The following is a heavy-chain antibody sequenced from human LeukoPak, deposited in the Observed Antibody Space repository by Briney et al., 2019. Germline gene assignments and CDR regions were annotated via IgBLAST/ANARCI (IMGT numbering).Heavy chain of an antibody. V-gene: IGHV2-5*02. Sequence: SGPTLVNNTHAPTLTCTFSGFSLSASGVGVGWIRQPPGKALEWLALIYWDDDKRYSPSLKSRLTITKDTSKNQVVLTMINMDRGDTATYYCAHRTSNWSFDYWGQGTLVTVSS. CDR2: IYWDDDK. J-gene: IGHJ4*02. CDR3: AHRTSNWSFDY. CDR1: GFSLSASGVG. D-gene: IGHD6-13*01.